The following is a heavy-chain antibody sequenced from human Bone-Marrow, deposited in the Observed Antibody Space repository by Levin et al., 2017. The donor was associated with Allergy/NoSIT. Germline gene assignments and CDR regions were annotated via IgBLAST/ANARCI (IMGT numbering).Heavy chain of an antibody. CDR2: IYYSGST. Sequence: PSQTLSLTCTVSGDSIRTGAYYWTWIRQPPGKGLEWIGYIYYSGSTNYNPSLKSRVTISVDTSKNQFSLKLSSVTAADTAVYYCARYFDWPNAFDIWGQGTMVTVSS. CDR1: GDSIRTGAYY. V-gene: IGHV4-61*08. D-gene: IGHD3-9*01. CDR3: ARYFDWPNAFDI. J-gene: IGHJ3*02.